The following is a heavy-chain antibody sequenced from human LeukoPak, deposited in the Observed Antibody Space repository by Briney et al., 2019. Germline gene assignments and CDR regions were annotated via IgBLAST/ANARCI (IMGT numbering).Heavy chain of an antibody. CDR2: ISTGGRTI. Sequence: GGSLRLSCAASGFPFSTYSMNWVRQAPGKGLEWISYISTGGRTIYYADSVRGRFTISRDNAKNSLYLQMNSLRAEDTAVYYCARVSRDYYGSGSYDGYGMDVWGQGTTVTVSS. CDR3: ARVSRDYYGSGSYDGYGMDV. V-gene: IGHV3-48*04. CDR1: GFPFSTYS. D-gene: IGHD3-10*01. J-gene: IGHJ6*02.